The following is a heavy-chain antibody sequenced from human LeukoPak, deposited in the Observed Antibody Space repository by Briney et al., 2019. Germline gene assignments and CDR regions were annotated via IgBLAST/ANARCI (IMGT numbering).Heavy chain of an antibody. CDR1: GFTFSSYS. J-gene: IGHJ4*02. V-gene: IGHV3-21*01. CDR2: ISSSSSYI. CDR3: ARDRGDFWSGYFSD. D-gene: IGHD3-3*01. Sequence: PGGSLRLSCAASGFTFSSYSMNWVRQAPGKGLEWVSSISSSSSYIYYADSVKGRFTISRDNAKNSLYLQMNSLRAEDTAVYYCARDRGDFWSGYFSDWGQGTLVTVSS.